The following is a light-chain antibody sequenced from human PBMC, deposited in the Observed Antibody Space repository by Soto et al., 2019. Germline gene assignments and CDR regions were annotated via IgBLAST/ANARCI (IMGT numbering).Light chain of an antibody. CDR3: QQYGTSAPIT. Sequence: EIVLTQSPGTLSLSPGERATLSCRASQSVSSNYLAWYQRKPGQAPSLLIYGASSRATGIPDRFSGSGSGTDFTLTISRLEPEDFGMYYCQQYGTSAPITFGQGTRVEIE. J-gene: IGKJ5*01. CDR1: QSVSSNY. V-gene: IGKV3-20*01. CDR2: GAS.